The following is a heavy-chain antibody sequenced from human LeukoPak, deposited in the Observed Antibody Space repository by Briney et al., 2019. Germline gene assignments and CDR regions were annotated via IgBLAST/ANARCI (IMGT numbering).Heavy chain of an antibody. J-gene: IGHJ3*02. D-gene: IGHD3-10*01. V-gene: IGHV5-51*01. CDR2: IYPGDSDT. CDR1: GYSFTSYW. CDR3: ARHAVYYGSGNRAFDI. Sequence: GGSLKISCKASGYSFTSYWIDWVRQMPGKGLEGMGIIYPGDSDTRYSPSFQGQVTITADKSTSTAYLQWSNLKASDTAMYYCARHAVYYGSGNRAFDIWGQGTMVTVSS.